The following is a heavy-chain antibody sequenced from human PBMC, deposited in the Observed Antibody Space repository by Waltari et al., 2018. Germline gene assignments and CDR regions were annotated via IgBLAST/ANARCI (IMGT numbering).Heavy chain of an antibody. D-gene: IGHD4-17*01. J-gene: IGHJ4*02. CDR2: VYHSGST. Sequence: QVQLQESGPGLVKPSETLSLTCAVSGYSISSGYYWGWIRQPPGKGLEWIGSVYHSGSTYSNPSLTSRVTISVDTSKIQFSLKLGSVTAADTAVYYCARRPMTTVTTTLPFDYWGQGTLVTVSS. CDR1: GYSISSGYY. V-gene: IGHV4-38-2*01. CDR3: ARRPMTTVTTTLPFDY.